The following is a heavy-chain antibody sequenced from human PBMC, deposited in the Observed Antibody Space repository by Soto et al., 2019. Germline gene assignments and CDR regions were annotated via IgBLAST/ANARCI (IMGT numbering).Heavy chain of an antibody. CDR2: INTDGGST. Sequence: QVHLVQSGAGVKKPVASVRLSCKASGYSFMDHYIHWVRQAPGQGLEWMGVINTDGGSTSYAQRFQDRVTVTADTSTTTVYMDLTGLTSEDTAVYYGARDPRSWNYVGFCDSWGQGNLGTVSS. CDR3: ARDPRSWNYVGFCDS. J-gene: IGHJ4*02. D-gene: IGHD3-16*01. CDR1: GYSFMDHY. V-gene: IGHV1-46*01.